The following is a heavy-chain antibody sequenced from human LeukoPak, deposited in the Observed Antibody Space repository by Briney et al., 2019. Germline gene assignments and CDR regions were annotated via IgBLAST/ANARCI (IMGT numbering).Heavy chain of an antibody. CDR1: GFTFSSYN. CDR2: ITSDSRYM. CDR3: AKIERWLVHGFDL. Sequence: SGGSLRLSCAASGFTFSSYNMNWVRQAPGKGLEWVSSITSDSRYMYYADSVKGRFTISRDNSRNAVFLQMISPRDDDTAIYYCAKIERWLVHGFDLWGRGTLVTVSS. J-gene: IGHJ2*01. D-gene: IGHD6-19*01. V-gene: IGHV3-21*04.